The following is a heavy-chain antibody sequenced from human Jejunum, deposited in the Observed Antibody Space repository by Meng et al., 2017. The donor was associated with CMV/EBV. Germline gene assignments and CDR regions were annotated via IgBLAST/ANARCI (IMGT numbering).Heavy chain of an antibody. Sequence: YWMDWVRQAPGKGLVWVSLINSDGSNTAYADSVKGRFTISRDNAKSTLYLQMSSLRAEDPAVYYCARATYDYGSGTNYYYYGMDVWGQGTTVTVSS. CDR1: YW. CDR3: ARATYDYGSGTNYYYYGMDV. J-gene: IGHJ6*02. CDR2: INSDGSNT. V-gene: IGHV3-74*01. D-gene: IGHD3-10*01.